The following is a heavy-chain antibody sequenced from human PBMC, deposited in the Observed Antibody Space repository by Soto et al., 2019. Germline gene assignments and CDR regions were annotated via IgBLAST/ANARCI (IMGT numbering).Heavy chain of an antibody. CDR1: GGTFSNDA. V-gene: IGHV1-69*01. Sequence: QVQLVQSGAEVKKSGSSVRVSCTASGGTFSNDAISWVRQVPGQGVEWLGRIIPFFGTPDYSQIFRGRLTITADESTGTAYMDLRSLRYDYTAVYYCVREVVTETTLGYFDSWGQGTLVTVSS. CDR2: IIPFFGTP. CDR3: VREVVTETTLGYFDS. D-gene: IGHD2-21*02. J-gene: IGHJ4*02.